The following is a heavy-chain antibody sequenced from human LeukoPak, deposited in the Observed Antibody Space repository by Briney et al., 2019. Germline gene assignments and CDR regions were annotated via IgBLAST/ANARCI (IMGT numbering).Heavy chain of an antibody. J-gene: IGHJ4*02. Sequence: SVKVSCKASGYTFTNYYLHWVRQAPGQGLEWMGGIIPIFGTANYAQKFQGRVTITADKSTSTAYMELSSLRSEDTAVYYCASPVTIFGVVTHSYHWGQGTLVTVSS. V-gene: IGHV1-69*06. D-gene: IGHD3-3*01. CDR1: GYTFTNYY. CDR3: ASPVTIFGVVTHSYH. CDR2: IIPIFGTA.